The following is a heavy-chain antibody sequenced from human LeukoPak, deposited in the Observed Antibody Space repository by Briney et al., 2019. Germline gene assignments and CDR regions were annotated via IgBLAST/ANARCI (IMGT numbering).Heavy chain of an antibody. J-gene: IGHJ4*02. CDR1: GFTFSSYG. CDR2: IWYDGSNK. D-gene: IGHD6-13*01. V-gene: IGHV3-33*01. Sequence: GGSLRLSCAASGFTFSSYGMHWVRQAPGKGLEWVAVIWYDGSNKYYADSVKGRFTISRENSKNTLYLQMNSLRAEDTAVYYCARDRLYRSSCHDYWGQGTLVTVSS. CDR3: ARDRLYRSSCHDY.